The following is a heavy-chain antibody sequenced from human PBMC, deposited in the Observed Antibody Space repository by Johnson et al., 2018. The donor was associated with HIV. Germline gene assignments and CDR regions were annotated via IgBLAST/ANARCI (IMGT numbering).Heavy chain of an antibody. CDR2: IRWNGSSK. CDR1: GFTFEDYG. CDR3: AARGYSAYDPMFLDI. V-gene: IGHV3-9*01. Sequence: VQLVESGGGLEQPGRSLRLSCAASGFTFEDYGMNWVRQVPGKGLEWVSSIRWNGSSKCYADSVKGRFTISRDNAKNSLYLQMISLSGEDTAFYYCAARGYSAYDPMFLDIWGQGTMVTVSS. J-gene: IGHJ3*02. D-gene: IGHD5-12*01.